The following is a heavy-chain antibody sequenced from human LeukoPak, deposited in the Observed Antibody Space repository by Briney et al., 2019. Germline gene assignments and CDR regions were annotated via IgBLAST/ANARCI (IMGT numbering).Heavy chain of an antibody. CDR1: GFTFSSYG. CDR3: AKDRSGRVGFDWLLSEYYFDY. J-gene: IGHJ4*02. Sequence: PGGSLRLSCAASGFTFSSYGMPWVRQAPGKGLEWVAFIRYDGSNKYYADSVKGRFTISRDNSKNTLYLQMNSLRAEDTAVYYCAKDRSGRVGFDWLLSEYYFDYWGQGTLVTVSS. D-gene: IGHD3-9*01. CDR2: IRYDGSNK. V-gene: IGHV3-30*02.